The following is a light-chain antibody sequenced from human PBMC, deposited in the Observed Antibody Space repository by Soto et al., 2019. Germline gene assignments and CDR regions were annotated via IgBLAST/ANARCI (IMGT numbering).Light chain of an antibody. V-gene: IGKV3-15*01. CDR2: GAS. CDR1: QSVSNN. CDR3: LHYKDWPRWT. Sequence: EIVMTQSPATLSVSPGERVTLSCRASQSVSNNLAWYQQRPGQAPRLLIYGASTTATGIPARFSGSGSGTEFTLTVSSLQSEDFAVYYCLHYKDWPRWTFGQGTKVDIK. J-gene: IGKJ1*01.